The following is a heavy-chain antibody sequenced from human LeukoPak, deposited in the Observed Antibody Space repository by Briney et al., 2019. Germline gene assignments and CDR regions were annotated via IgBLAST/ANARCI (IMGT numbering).Heavy chain of an antibody. D-gene: IGHD5-24*01. J-gene: IGHJ4*02. CDR3: AKGEMATIKDLLPFDY. V-gene: IGHV3-23*01. CDR2: ISGSGGST. Sequence: GGSLRLSCGASGFTVRDGYMSWVRQAPGKGLEWVSAISGSGGSTYYADSVKGRFTISRDNSKNTLYLQMNSLRAEDTAVYYCAKGEMATIKDLLPFDYWGQGTLVTVSS. CDR1: GFTVRDGY.